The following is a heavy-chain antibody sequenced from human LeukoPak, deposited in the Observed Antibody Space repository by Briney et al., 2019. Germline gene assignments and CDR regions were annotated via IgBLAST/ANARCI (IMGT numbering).Heavy chain of an antibody. J-gene: IGHJ4*02. V-gene: IGHV3-30*02. D-gene: IGHD3-10*01. Sequence: GGSLRLSCAASGFTFSSYGMHWVRQAPGKGLEWVAFIRYDGSNKYYADSVKGRFTISRDNSKNTLYLQMNSLRAEDMAVYYCAKDGPNYYGSGSYVDYWGQGTLVTVSS. CDR1: GFTFSSYG. CDR3: AKDGPNYYGSGSYVDY. CDR2: IRYDGSNK.